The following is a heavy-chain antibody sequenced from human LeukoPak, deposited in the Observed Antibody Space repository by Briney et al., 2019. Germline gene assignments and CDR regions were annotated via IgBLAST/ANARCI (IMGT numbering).Heavy chain of an antibody. D-gene: IGHD2-15*01. Sequence: PGRSLRLSCSASGFTFGDFAMTWVRQAPGKGLGWVGIGRAKAYGATKEYAASVKGRFTISRDDSKSVAYLQMDNLKTEDTGIYYCTRGSGRFEYWGQGTRVTVSS. CDR3: TRGSGRFEY. J-gene: IGHJ4*02. CDR2: GRAKAYGATK. V-gene: IGHV3-49*04. CDR1: GFTFGDFA.